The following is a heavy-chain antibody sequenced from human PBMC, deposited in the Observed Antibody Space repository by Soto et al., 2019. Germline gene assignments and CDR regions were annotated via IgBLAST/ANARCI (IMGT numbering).Heavy chain of an antibody. D-gene: IGHD1-7*01. CDR3: AREGTTPFYYYYGMDV. Sequence: QVPLVESGGGLVKPGGSLRLSCAASGFTFSDYSMSWIRQAPGKGLEWVSYISSSGSTIYYADSVKGRFTISRDNAKNSLYLQMNSLRAEDTAVYYCAREGTTPFYYYYGMDVWGQGTTVTVSS. CDR2: ISSSGSTI. J-gene: IGHJ6*02. CDR1: GFTFSDYS. V-gene: IGHV3-11*01.